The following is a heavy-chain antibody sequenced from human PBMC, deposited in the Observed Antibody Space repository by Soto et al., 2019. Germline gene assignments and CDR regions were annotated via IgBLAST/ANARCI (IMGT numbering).Heavy chain of an antibody. J-gene: IGHJ4*02. D-gene: IGHD1-26*01. Sequence: LRLSCAASGFTFSSYSMNWVRQAPGKGLEWVSYISSTNNYIYYADSIKGRFTISRDNAKNSLYLQINSLRAEDTAVFYCARVQSGSYSHYYFDSWGQGTLVTVSS. V-gene: IGHV3-21*01. CDR3: ARVQSGSYSHYYFDS. CDR2: ISSTNNYI. CDR1: GFTFSSYS.